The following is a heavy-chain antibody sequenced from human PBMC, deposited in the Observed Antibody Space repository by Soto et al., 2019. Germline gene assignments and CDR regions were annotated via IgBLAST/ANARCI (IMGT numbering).Heavy chain of an antibody. D-gene: IGHD2-15*01. CDR1: GFTFSSYG. J-gene: IGHJ4*02. Sequence: QVQLVESGGGVVQPGRSLRLSCAASGFTFSSYGMHWVRQAPGKGLEWVAVIWYDGSNKYYADSVKGRFTISRDNSKNTVYLQMNILRAEDTAVYYCARDGYCSGGSCYSVPVFDYWGQGTLVTVSS. CDR2: IWYDGSNK. CDR3: ARDGYCSGGSCYSVPVFDY. V-gene: IGHV3-33*01.